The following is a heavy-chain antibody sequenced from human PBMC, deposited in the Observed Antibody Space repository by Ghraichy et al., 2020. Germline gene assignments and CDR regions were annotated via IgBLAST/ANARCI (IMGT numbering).Heavy chain of an antibody. D-gene: IGHD4-17*01. CDR3: TRVTVTYDY. J-gene: IGHJ4*02. V-gene: IGHV3-48*01. CDR2: ISTSSSTI. CDR1: GFTFSTYR. Sequence: GGSLRLSCAASGFTFSTYRMNWVRQAPGKGLEWIAYISTSSSTIYYSDSVKGRFTISRDDAKNSLYLQMNSLRAEDTAVYYCTRVTVTYDYWGQGTLVTVSS.